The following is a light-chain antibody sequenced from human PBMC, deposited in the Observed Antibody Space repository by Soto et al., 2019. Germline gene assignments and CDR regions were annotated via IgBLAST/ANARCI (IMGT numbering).Light chain of an antibody. J-gene: IGKJ4*01. Sequence: DIVMTQSPDSLAVSLGERATINCKSSQSVLYSSDNKNYLAWYQQKPGQPPKLLIYCASTRDSGVPDRFSGSGSGADFTLTISSLQAGGVAVYYCQQYYTTLTFGGGTKVEIK. CDR2: CAS. CDR1: QSVLYSSDNKNY. V-gene: IGKV4-1*01. CDR3: QQYYTTLT.